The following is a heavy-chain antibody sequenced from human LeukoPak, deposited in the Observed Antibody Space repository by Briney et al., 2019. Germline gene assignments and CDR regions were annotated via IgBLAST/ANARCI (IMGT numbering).Heavy chain of an antibody. CDR3: ARPYDSSGPGAFDI. D-gene: IGHD3-22*01. CDR1: GFTFSSYW. V-gene: IGHV3-74*01. CDR2: INSDGSST. J-gene: IGHJ3*02. Sequence: GGSLRLSCASSGFTFSSYWMHWVRQAPGKGLVGVSRINSDGSSTSYADSVKGRFTISRDNAKNTLYLQMNSLRAEETAVYYCARPYDSSGPGAFDIWGQGTMVTVSS.